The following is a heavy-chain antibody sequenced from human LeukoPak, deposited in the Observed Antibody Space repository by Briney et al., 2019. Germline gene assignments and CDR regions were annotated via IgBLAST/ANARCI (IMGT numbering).Heavy chain of an antibody. CDR3: AKEGDEFRGYLDV. Sequence: GTSLRLSCAASGFTFSRLGMQWVRQAPGKGLEGVAVIHNDGTQGQYGDSVKGRFTISKDNSQSTLYLQTNNLRDYDTAVYYCAKEGDEFRGYLDVWGKGTTVTVSS. J-gene: IGHJ6*03. CDR1: GFTFSRLG. V-gene: IGHV3-33*06. D-gene: IGHD2-21*02. CDR2: IHNDGTQG.